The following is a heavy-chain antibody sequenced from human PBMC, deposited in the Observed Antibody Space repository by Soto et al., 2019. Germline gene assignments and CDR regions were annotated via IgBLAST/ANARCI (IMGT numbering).Heavy chain of an antibody. CDR2: IYSGGST. J-gene: IGHJ4*02. V-gene: IGHV3-66*01. D-gene: IGHD3-3*01. Sequence: GGSLRLSCAASGFTVSSNYMSWVRQAPGKGLEWVSVIYSGGSTYYADSVKGRFTISRDNSKNTLYLQMNSLRAEDTAVYYCARTYYDFWSGYAGYFDYWGQGTLVTVSS. CDR3: ARTYYDFWSGYAGYFDY. CDR1: GFTVSSNY.